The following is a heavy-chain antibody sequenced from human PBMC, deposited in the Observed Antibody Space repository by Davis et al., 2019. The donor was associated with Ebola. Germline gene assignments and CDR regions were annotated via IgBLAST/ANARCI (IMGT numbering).Heavy chain of an antibody. CDR1: GYTFTSYA. CDR3: ASEQWLVQTPNYYYYYGMDV. V-gene: IGHV1-3*01. J-gene: IGHJ6*02. Sequence: ASVKVSCKASGYTFTSYAMHWVRQAPGQRLEWMGWINAGNGNTKYSQKFQGRVTITRDTSASTAYMELRSLRSEDTAVYYCASEQWLVQTPNYYYYYGMDVWGQGTTVTVSS. D-gene: IGHD6-19*01. CDR2: INAGNGNT.